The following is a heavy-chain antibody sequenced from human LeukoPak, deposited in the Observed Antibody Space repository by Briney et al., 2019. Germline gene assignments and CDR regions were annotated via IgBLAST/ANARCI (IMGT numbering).Heavy chain of an antibody. CDR1: GGSISSSSYY. D-gene: IGHD3-22*01. CDR2: IYYSGST. V-gene: IGHV4-39*01. J-gene: IGHJ4*02. CDR3: ARHLTYYYDSSKTHYFDY. Sequence: PSETLSLTCTVSGGSISSSSYYWGWIRQPPGKGLEWIGSIYYSGSTYYNPSLKSRVTISVDTSKNQFSLKLSSVTAADTAVYYCARHLTYYYDSSKTHYFDYWGQGTLVTVSS.